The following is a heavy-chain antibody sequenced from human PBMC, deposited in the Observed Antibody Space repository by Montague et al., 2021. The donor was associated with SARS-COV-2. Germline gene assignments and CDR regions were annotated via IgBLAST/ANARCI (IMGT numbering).Heavy chain of an antibody. V-gene: IGHV4-34*01. D-gene: IGHD3-10*01. J-gene: IGHJ6*03. CDR3: ARLGDGVVPSPILGFGPYSSYSHMDV. Sequence: SETLSLTCAVYGGSFSTYSWTWIRPPPGKGLEWIGEIHHGGSTNYNPSLKSRVTISADTSKNQFSLKLTSVAAADTAVYYCARLGDGVVPSPILGFGPYSSYSHMDVWGTGTLVTVSS. CDR2: IHHGGST. CDR1: GGSFSTYS.